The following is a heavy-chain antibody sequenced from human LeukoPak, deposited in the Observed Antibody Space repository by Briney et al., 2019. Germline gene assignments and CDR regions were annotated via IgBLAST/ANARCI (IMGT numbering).Heavy chain of an antibody. Sequence: ASVKVSCKATGGTFTNYAVSWVRQAPGQGLEWMGRIIVTLGTPNYAQKFQGRVAITADKSTSTAYMELSSLRPEDTAVYYCARAVDDDLAGYYWGDWFDPWGQGTLVTVSS. V-gene: IGHV1-69*04. D-gene: IGHD3-9*01. J-gene: IGHJ5*02. CDR3: ARAVDDDLAGYYWGDWFDP. CDR2: IIVTLGTP. CDR1: GGTFTNYA.